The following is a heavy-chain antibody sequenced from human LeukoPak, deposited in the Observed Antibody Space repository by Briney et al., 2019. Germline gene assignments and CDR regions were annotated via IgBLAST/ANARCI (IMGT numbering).Heavy chain of an antibody. D-gene: IGHD3-22*01. CDR2: IRYDGSNK. J-gene: IGHJ4*02. Sequence: GGSLRLSCAASGFTFSSYGMHWVRQAPGKGLEWVAFIRYDGSNKYYADSVKGRFTISRDNSKNTLYLQMNSLRAEDTAVYYCAKSYYDSSGYYHLGYWGQGTLVTVSS. V-gene: IGHV3-30*02. CDR3: AKSYYDSSGYYHLGY. CDR1: GFTFSSYG.